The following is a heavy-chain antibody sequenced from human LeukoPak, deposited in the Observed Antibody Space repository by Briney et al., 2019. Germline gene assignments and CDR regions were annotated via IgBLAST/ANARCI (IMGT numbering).Heavy chain of an antibody. D-gene: IGHD6-19*01. V-gene: IGHV3-23*01. Sequence: EWVSSISDSGDNTYYADSVKGRFTISRDNSKNTLYLQMNSLRAEDTAVYYCAKAQGYSSGNYFDYWGQGTLVTVSS. CDR2: ISDSGDNT. CDR3: AKAQGYSSGNYFDY. J-gene: IGHJ4*02.